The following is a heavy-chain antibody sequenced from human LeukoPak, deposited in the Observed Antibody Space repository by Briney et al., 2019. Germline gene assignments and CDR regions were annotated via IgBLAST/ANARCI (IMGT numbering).Heavy chain of an antibody. CDR1: GFTFSTSV. CDR3: AKKSGLGFDY. J-gene: IGHJ4*02. D-gene: IGHD6-19*01. Sequence: GGSLRLSCAASGFTFSTSVMSWVRQAPGKGLKWVSLISSSGIITRYADSAKGRFSISRDNSKNTLYLQMNSLRADDTAVYYCAKKSGLGFDYWGQGTLVTVSS. V-gene: IGHV3-23*01. CDR2: ISSSGIIT.